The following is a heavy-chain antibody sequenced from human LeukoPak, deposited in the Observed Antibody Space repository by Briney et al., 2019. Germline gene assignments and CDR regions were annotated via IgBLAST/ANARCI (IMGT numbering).Heavy chain of an antibody. Sequence: ASVKVSCEASGYTFTSYDINWVRQATGQGLEWMGWMNPNSGNTGYAQKFQGRVTMTRNTSISTAYMELSSLRSEDTAVYYCARGPRFDCSSTSCYTRYYYYYYMDVWGKGTTVTVSS. J-gene: IGHJ6*03. CDR1: GYTFTSYD. D-gene: IGHD2-2*02. CDR3: ARGPRFDCSSTSCYTRYYYYYYMDV. CDR2: MNPNSGNT. V-gene: IGHV1-8*01.